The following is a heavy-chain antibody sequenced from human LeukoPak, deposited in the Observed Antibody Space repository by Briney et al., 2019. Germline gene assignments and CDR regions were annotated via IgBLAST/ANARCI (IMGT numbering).Heavy chain of an antibody. CDR1: GFTFSRVT. CDR3: ARTRYCGDGFYPWDFHY. D-gene: IGHD2-21*02. V-gene: IGHV3-21*01. CDR2: ISVRSTYI. Sequence: GGSLRLSCAAPGFTFSRVTMSWGRQAPGEGLEWGPSISVRSTYIFYADSVKGRFTIARDNAKNSLSLQMNSLRAEDTAVYYCARTRYCGDGFYPWDFHYWGQGTPVTVSS. J-gene: IGHJ4*02.